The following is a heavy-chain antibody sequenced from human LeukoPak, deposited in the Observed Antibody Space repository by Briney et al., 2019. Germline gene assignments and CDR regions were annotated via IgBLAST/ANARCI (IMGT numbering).Heavy chain of an antibody. J-gene: IGHJ3*02. V-gene: IGHV3-74*01. Sequence: GGSLRLLCSAAGFTFRHFWLHWVRQAPGKGLVWVSRISGDGGSTVYADSVKGRFTISRDNAKNTLYLQMNSLRGDDTALYYCVRDLFPDAFDIWGQGTMVTVFS. D-gene: IGHD2-21*01. CDR1: GFTFRHFW. CDR2: ISGDGGST. CDR3: VRDLFPDAFDI.